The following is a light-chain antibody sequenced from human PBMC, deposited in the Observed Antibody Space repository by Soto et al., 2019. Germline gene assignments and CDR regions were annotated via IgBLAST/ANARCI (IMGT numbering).Light chain of an antibody. V-gene: IGLV2-18*02. CDR3: NSYTSGNTYV. Sequence: QSALTQPPSVSGAPGHSVTISCTGTSSDIGNYNRVSWYQQPPGTAPKLMIYEVSNRPSGVPDRFSGSKSGNTASLTISGLQPEDEADYYCNSYTSGNTYVFGTGTKVTVL. CDR2: EVS. CDR1: SSDIGNYNR. J-gene: IGLJ1*01.